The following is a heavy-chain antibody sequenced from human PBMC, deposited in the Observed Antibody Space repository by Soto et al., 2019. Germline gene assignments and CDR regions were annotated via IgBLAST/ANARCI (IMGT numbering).Heavy chain of an antibody. J-gene: IGHJ6*02. V-gene: IGHV3-15*01. Sequence: ESGGGLVTPGGSLTLSCAASGITFSKAWMNWVRQSPGKGLEWVGRIKSRSDGGTTAYAAPVKGRFSISRDDSKDTLWLQMNSLKTEDTAVYYCTTNFYSDHGMDVWGQGTTVTVSS. CDR3: TTNFYSDHGMDV. D-gene: IGHD4-17*01. CDR2: IKSRSDGGTT. CDR1: GITFSKAW.